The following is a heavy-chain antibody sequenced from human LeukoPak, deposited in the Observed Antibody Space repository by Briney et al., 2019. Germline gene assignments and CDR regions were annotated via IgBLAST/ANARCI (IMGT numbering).Heavy chain of an antibody. CDR2: ISYDGTNK. D-gene: IGHD3-9*01. CDR3: AKDRYVLRYFDWLPFDY. V-gene: IGHV3-30*18. J-gene: IGHJ4*02. Sequence: GGSLRLSCAASGFTFRSYGMHWVCQAPGKGLEWVAVISYDGTNKYYGDSVKGRFTISRDNSKNTLYLQMNSLRAEDTAVYYCAKDRYVLRYFDWLPFDYWGQGTLVTVSS. CDR1: GFTFRSYG.